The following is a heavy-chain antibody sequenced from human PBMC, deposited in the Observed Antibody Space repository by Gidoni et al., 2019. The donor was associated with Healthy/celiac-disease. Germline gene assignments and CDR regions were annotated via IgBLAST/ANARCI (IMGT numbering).Heavy chain of an antibody. V-gene: IGHV1-46*01. CDR3: ARDREGFYDIYY. CDR2: INPSGDNT. J-gene: IGHJ4*02. Sequence: QVQLVQSGAEVKKPGASVKVSCKASGYTFTSYYMHWVRQAPGQGLEWMGIINPSGDNTNYAQKFQGRVTMTRDTSTSTVYMELSSLRSEDTAVYYCARDREGFYDIYYWGQGTLVTVSS. CDR1: GYTFTSYY. D-gene: IGHD3-9*01.